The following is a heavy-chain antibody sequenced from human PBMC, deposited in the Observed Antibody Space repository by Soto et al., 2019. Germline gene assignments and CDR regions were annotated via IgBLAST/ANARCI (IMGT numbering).Heavy chain of an antibody. D-gene: IGHD3-3*01. CDR1: GGSISSGDYY. J-gene: IGHJ4*02. CDR2: IYYSGST. Sequence: QVQLQESGPGLVKPSQTLSLTCTVSGGSISSGDYYWSWIRQPPGKGLEWIGYIYYSGSTYYNPSLKSRVTISVYTSKNQFSLKLSSVTAADTAVYYCARAFLRGYDFWSGHYFDYWGQGTLVTVSS. V-gene: IGHV4-30-4*01. CDR3: ARAFLRGYDFWSGHYFDY.